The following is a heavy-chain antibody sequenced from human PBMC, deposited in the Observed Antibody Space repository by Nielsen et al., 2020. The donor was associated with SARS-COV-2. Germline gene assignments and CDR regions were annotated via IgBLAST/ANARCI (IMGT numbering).Heavy chain of an antibody. J-gene: IGHJ4*02. CDR2: IYYSGST. D-gene: IGHD3-3*01. CDR3: ARAPSITIFGVVNNFDY. Sequence: SETLSLTCTVSGGSISSYYWSWIRQPPGKGLEWIGSIYYSGSTYYNPSLKSRVTISVDTSKNQFSLKLSSVTAADTAVYYCARAPSITIFGVVNNFDYWGQGTLVTVSS. V-gene: IGHV4-59*12. CDR1: GGSISSYY.